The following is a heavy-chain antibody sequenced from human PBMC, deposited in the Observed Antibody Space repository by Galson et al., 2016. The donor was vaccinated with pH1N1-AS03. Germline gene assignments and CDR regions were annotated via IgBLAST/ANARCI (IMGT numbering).Heavy chain of an antibody. Sequence: SLRLSCAASGFTFSSYGMHWVRQAPGKGLEWVTFIRHDGSNRYYADSVKGRFTISRDNSKNTLFLQMNSLRPEDTAVYYCAQDRVNGIAETTRWFAPWGQGAQVTVSS. CDR1: GFTFSSYG. CDR2: IRHDGSNR. D-gene: IGHD1/OR15-1a*01. V-gene: IGHV3-30*02. CDR3: AQDRVNGIAETTRWFAP. J-gene: IGHJ5*02.